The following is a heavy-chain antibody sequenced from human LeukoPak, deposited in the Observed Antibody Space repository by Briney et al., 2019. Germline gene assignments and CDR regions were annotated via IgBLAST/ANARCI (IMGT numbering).Heavy chain of an antibody. V-gene: IGHV3-7*01. J-gene: IGHJ4*02. CDR2: IKQDGREK. CDR1: GFTFSSYW. CDR3: AREPIAAAIDY. Sequence: GGSLRLSCAASGFTFSSYWMSWVRQAPGKGLEGVANIKQDGREKYYVDSVKGRFTISRDNAKNSLYLQSNSLRAEDTAVYYCAREPIAAAIDYWGQGTLVTVSS. D-gene: IGHD6-13*01.